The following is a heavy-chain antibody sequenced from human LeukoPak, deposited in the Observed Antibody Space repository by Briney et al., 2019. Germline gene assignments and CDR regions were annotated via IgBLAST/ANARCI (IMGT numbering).Heavy chain of an antibody. CDR2: IYTSGST. V-gene: IGHV4-4*07. Sequence: KTSETLSLTCTVSGGSISSYYWSWIRQPPGKGLEWIGRIYTSGSTNYNPSLKSRVTMSVDTSKNQFSLKLSSVTAADTAVYYCASSPDYDYSNYERSGYFDYWGQGTLVTVSS. CDR1: GGSISSYY. D-gene: IGHD4-11*01. J-gene: IGHJ4*02. CDR3: ASSPDYDYSNYERSGYFDY.